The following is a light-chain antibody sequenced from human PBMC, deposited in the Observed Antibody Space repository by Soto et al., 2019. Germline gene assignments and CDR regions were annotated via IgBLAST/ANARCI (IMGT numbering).Light chain of an antibody. J-gene: IGKJ1*01. CDR3: QQSYSTSVA. CDR1: QSISSY. Sequence: DIQMTQSPSSLSASVGVRVTITCRASQSISSYLNWYQQKPGKAPKLLIYAASSLQSGVPSRFSRSGSGTDFTLTISSLQPEDFATYYCQQSYSTSVAFGQGTKVEIK. V-gene: IGKV1-39*01. CDR2: AAS.